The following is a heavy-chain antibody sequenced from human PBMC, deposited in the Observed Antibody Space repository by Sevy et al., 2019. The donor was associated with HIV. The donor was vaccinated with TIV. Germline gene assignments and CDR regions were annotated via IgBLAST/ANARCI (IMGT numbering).Heavy chain of an antibody. CDR2: LSFGCGEI. D-gene: IGHD2-8*01. J-gene: IGHJ4*02. CDR1: EFTFSKYS. V-gene: IGHV3-23*01. CDR3: AREGCTKPHDY. Sequence: GGSLRLSCAASEFTFSKYSMSWVRQPPGKGLEWVSTLSFGCGEINYEDSVKGRFTISRDNSKSSVYLQMNNLRPEDTAVYYCAREGCTKPHDYWGQGTLVTVSS.